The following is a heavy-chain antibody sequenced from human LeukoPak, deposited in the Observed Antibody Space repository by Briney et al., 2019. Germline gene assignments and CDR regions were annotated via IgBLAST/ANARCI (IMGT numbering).Heavy chain of an antibody. V-gene: IGHV3-30*04. CDR2: ISYDGSNK. Sequence: GGSLRLSCAASGFTFSSYAMHWVRQAPGKGLEWVAVISYDGSNKYYADSVKGRFTTSRDNSKNTLYLQMNSLRAEDTAVYYCARGSRGWLQRGAFDIWGQGTMVTVSS. J-gene: IGHJ3*02. D-gene: IGHD5-24*01. CDR1: GFTFSSYA. CDR3: ARGSRGWLQRGAFDI.